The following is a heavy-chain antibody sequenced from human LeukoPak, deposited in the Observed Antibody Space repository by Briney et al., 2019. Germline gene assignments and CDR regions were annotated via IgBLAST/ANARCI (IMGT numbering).Heavy chain of an antibody. CDR3: AKGGANDGYISWNY. V-gene: IGHV3-74*01. D-gene: IGHD5-18*01. CDR1: GFTFSTYW. J-gene: IGHJ4*02. CDR2: INSDGSRI. Sequence: GGSLRLSCAASGFTFSTYWMHWVRHVPGKGPVWVSRINSDGSRITYADSVKGRFTISRHNAKNTLYLQTNSLRAEDTAVYYCAKGGANDGYISWNYWGQGTLVTVSS.